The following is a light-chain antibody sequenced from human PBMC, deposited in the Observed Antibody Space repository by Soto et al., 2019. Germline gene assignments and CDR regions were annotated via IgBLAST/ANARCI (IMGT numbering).Light chain of an antibody. Sequence: QSVLTQPPSVSGAPGQRGTLSFTGSSSNIGAGYDVHWYQQLPGTAPKLLISGDSNRPSGVPDRFSGCKSGTLASLDITGFQGEDESDYCCQSYDRSLSGYVFRSGTKLTVL. J-gene: IGLJ1*01. CDR3: QSYDRSLSGYV. CDR1: SSNIGAGYD. V-gene: IGLV1-40*01. CDR2: GDS.